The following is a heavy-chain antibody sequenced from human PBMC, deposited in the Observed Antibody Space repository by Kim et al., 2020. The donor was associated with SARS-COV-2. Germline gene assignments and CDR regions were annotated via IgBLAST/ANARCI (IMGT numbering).Heavy chain of an antibody. V-gene: IGHV4-31*03. CDR2: IYYSGST. J-gene: IGHJ4*02. CDR3: ARKYCSGGSCSYFDY. Sequence: TLSLTCTVSGGSISSGGYYWSWIRQHPGKGLEWIGYIYYSGSTYYNPSLKSRVTISVDTSKNQFSLKLSSVTAADTAVYYCARKYCSGGSCSYFDYWGQGTLVTVSS. D-gene: IGHD2-15*01. CDR1: GGSISSGGYY.